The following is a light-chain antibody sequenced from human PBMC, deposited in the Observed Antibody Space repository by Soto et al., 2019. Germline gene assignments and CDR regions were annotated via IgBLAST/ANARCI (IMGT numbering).Light chain of an antibody. CDR1: QSISSSY. V-gene: IGKV3-20*01. CDR3: QLYGGSHMFS. J-gene: IGKJ2*01. CDR2: AAS. Sequence: EIVLTQSPGTLSLSPGEGGTLSCRASQSISSSYLAWYQQKPGQSPRLLIYAASSRATGIPDRFSGSGSGTDFTLTISRLEPADFAVYYCQLYGGSHMFSFGQGTKLEIK.